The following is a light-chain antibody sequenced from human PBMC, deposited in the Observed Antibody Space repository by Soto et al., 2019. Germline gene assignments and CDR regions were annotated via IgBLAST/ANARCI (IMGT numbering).Light chain of an antibody. CDR2: DAS. Sequence: DIQMTQSPSTLSSSVGDRVTITCRASQSISTGLAWYQQKPGKVPNLLIYDASTLESGVPSRFSGSGSGTEFTLTISSLQPDDFATYYCQHYSTVWAFGQGTKVDIK. CDR3: QHYSTVWA. V-gene: IGKV1-5*01. CDR1: QSISTG. J-gene: IGKJ1*01.